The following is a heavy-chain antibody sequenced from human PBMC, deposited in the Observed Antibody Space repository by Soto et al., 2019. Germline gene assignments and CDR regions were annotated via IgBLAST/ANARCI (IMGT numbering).Heavy chain of an antibody. CDR2: IKSKTDGGTT. V-gene: IGHV3-15*01. D-gene: IGHD6-13*01. CDR1: GFTVSNAW. J-gene: IGHJ4*02. Sequence: PGGSLRLSCAASGFTVSNAWMSWVRQAPGKGLEWVGRIKSKTDGGTTDYAAPVKGRFTISRDDSKNTLYLQMNSLKPEDTAVYYCTTEMAAAPIPDYWGQGTLVNVSS. CDR3: TTEMAAAPIPDY.